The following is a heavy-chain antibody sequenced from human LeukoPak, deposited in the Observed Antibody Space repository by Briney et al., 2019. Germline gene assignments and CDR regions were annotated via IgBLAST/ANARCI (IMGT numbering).Heavy chain of an antibody. CDR2: INTNTGNP. V-gene: IGHV7-4-1*02. J-gene: IGHJ4*02. D-gene: IGHD3-10*01. CDR1: GYTFTSYA. Sequence: ASVKVSCKASGYTFTSYAMNWVRQAPGQGLEWMGCINTNTGNPSYTQGFTGRFVFSLDTSVSTAYLQMISLKAEDTAVYYCSRKLGRDYYGSGSYIDYWGQGTPVTVSS. CDR3: SRKLGRDYYGSGSYIDY.